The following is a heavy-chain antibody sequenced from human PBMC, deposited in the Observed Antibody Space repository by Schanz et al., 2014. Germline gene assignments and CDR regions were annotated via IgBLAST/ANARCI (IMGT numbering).Heavy chain of an antibody. D-gene: IGHD2-21*01. CDR2: IIPIHGIV. V-gene: IGHV1-69*09. CDR1: GYTFSFTSYN. Sequence: QVQVEQSGPEVKKPGASVTVSCQASGYTFSFTSYNVHWVRQAPGQGLEWMGRIIPIHGIVNYAQRFQDRVRITADKSTSTAYMELSSLRSDDTAVYYCARDRLECGAECYSVEVFEIWGQGTLVIVSS. J-gene: IGHJ4*02. CDR3: ARDRLECGAECYSVEVFEI.